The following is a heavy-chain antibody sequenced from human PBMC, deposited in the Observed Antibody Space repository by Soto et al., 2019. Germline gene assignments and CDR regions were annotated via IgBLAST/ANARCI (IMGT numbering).Heavy chain of an antibody. CDR1: GGSISSSSYY. CDR2: IYYSGST. CDR3: ARRYRSGWFFDY. D-gene: IGHD6-19*01. Sequence: SETLSLTCTVSGGSISSSSYYWGWIRQPPGKGLEWIGSIYYSGSTYYNPSLKSRVTISVDTSKNQFSLKLSSVTAADTAVYYCARRYRSGWFFDYWGQGTLVTVSS. V-gene: IGHV4-39*01. J-gene: IGHJ4*02.